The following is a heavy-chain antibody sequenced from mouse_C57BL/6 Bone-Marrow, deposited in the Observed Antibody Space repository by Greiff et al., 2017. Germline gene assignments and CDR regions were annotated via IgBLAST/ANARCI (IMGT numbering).Heavy chain of an antibody. V-gene: IGHV1-52*01. CDR1: GYTFTSYW. J-gene: IGHJ3*01. D-gene: IGHD1-1*01. Sequence: VQLQQPGAELVRPGSSVKLSCKASGYTFTSYWMHWVKQRPIQGLEWIGNIDPSDSDTHSNQKFKDKATLTVDKYSSTAYMQLSSLTSEDTAVYYCASSCYYCNSWFADWGQGTLVTVSA. CDR3: ASSCYYCNSWFAD. CDR2: IDPSDSDT.